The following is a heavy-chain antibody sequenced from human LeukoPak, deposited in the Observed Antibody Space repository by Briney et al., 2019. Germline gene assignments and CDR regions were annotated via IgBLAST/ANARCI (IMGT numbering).Heavy chain of an antibody. J-gene: IGHJ6*03. CDR1: VGSLSSYY. Sequence: SGTLSLSCTVSVGSLSSYYLSWIRQPAGKGLEWSGGIYTSGRTNYNPSLKSRVTMSVDTSTNQFSLKLSYLTAADTAVYDCARGLAAAASYYYYYYYMDVWGKGTTVTVSS. CDR3: ARGLAAAASYYYYYYYMDV. D-gene: IGHD6-13*01. V-gene: IGHV4-4*07. CDR2: IYTSGRT.